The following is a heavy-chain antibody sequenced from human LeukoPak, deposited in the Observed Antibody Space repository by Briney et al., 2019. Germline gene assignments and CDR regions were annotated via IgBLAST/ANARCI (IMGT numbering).Heavy chain of an antibody. CDR2: ISSSSNDI. D-gene: IGHD3-3*01. V-gene: IGHV3-21*04. CDR3: AKEIFGVVTYFDY. J-gene: IGHJ4*02. CDR1: GFTFSSYT. Sequence: GGSLRLSCAASGFTFSSYTMNWVRQAPGKGLDWVSSISSSSNDIYYGDSVKGRFTISRDNSKNTLYLQMNSLRAEDTAVYYCAKEIFGVVTYFDYWGQGTLVTVSS.